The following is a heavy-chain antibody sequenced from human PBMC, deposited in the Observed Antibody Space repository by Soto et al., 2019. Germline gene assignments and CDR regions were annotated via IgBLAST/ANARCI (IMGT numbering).Heavy chain of an antibody. Sequence: PGGSLRLSCVASGFTFSSYGMHWVRQAPGKGLEWVAVISNDGSNKYYADSVKGRFTISRDNSKNTLYLQMNSLRAEDTAVYYCAKAYGDYEQRGRFDIWGQGTMVTVSS. CDR1: GFTFSSYG. J-gene: IGHJ3*02. CDR2: ISNDGSNK. V-gene: IGHV3-30*18. CDR3: AKAYGDYEQRGRFDI. D-gene: IGHD4-17*01.